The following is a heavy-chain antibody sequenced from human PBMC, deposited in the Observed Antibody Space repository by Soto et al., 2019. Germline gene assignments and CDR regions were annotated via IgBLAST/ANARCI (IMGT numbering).Heavy chain of an antibody. Sequence: QVQLVQSGAEVKKPGASVKVSCKASGYTFTSYYMHWVRQAPGQGLEWMGIINPSGGSTSYAQKFQGRVTMTRDTSTSPVYMELSSLRSEDTAVYYCARGATVVTFPVWFDPWGQGTLVTVSS. CDR1: GYTFTSYY. D-gene: IGHD4-17*01. J-gene: IGHJ5*02. CDR3: ARGATVVTFPVWFDP. CDR2: INPSGGST. V-gene: IGHV1-46*03.